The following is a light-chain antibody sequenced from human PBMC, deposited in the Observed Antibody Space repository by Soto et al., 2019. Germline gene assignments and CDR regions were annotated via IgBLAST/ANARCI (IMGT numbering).Light chain of an antibody. CDR1: QTISTY. CDR2: AAS. J-gene: IGKJ2*01. V-gene: IGKV1-39*01. Sequence: DIQMTQSPSSLSASVGDRVTITCRASQTISTYLNWYQQEPGKAPKLLIYAASSLQSGVPSRFTGSGSETDFTLTISSLQPEDFAAYYCQQSHGIPYTFGQGTKLEIK. CDR3: QQSHGIPYT.